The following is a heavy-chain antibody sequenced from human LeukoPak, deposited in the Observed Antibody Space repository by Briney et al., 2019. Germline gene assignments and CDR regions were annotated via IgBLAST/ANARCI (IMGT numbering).Heavy chain of an antibody. V-gene: IGHV1-2*02. Sequence: ASVKVSCKASGYTFTGYYMHWVRQAPGQGLEWMGWINPNSGGTNYAQKFQGRVTMTRDTSISTAYMELSRLRSDDTAAYYCARGTAGPYYDFWSGYYDYWGLGTLVTVSS. CDR1: GYTFTGYY. J-gene: IGHJ4*02. D-gene: IGHD3-3*01. CDR2: INPNSGGT. CDR3: ARGTAGPYYDFWSGYYDY.